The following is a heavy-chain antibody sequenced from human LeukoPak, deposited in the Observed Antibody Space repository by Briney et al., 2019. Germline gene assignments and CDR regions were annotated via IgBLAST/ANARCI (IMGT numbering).Heavy chain of an antibody. J-gene: IGHJ6*03. CDR3: AKDRDGATIYYYCMDV. D-gene: IGHD1-26*01. CDR2: ISGSGGSR. CDR1: GFTFSSYA. V-gene: IGHV3-23*01. Sequence: GGSLRLSCAASGFTFSSYAMSWVRQAPGKGLEWVSPISGSGGSRYYAAPVKGRFTTSRDNSKNTLYLQMYSLRAEDTAVYYCAKDRDGATIYYYCMDVWGKGTTVTVSS.